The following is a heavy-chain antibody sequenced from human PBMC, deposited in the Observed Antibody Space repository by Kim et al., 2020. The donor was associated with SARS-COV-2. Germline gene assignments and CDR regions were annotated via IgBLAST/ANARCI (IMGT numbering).Heavy chain of an antibody. CDR1: GFTFSSYA. J-gene: IGHJ4*02. Sequence: GGSLRLSCAASGFTFSSYAMHWVRQAPGKGLEWVAVISYDGSNKYYADSVKGRFTISRDNSKNTLYLQMNSLRAEDTAVYYCARDGDSRLSAKYYFDYWGQGILVTVSS. CDR3: ARDGDSRLSAKYYFDY. D-gene: IGHD6-13*01. CDR2: ISYDGSNK. V-gene: IGHV3-30*04.